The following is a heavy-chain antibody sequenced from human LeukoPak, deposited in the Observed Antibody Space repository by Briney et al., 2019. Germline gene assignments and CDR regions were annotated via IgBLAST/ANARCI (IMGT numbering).Heavy chain of an antibody. CDR2: IGPGDDT. Sequence: GGSLRLSCAASGFTFSNYAMGWVRQAPRKGLEWVSVIGPGDDTHYADSVKGRFSISRDNAKNSLYLQMNSLRAEDTAVYYCARLERESYSLDYWGQGTLVTVSS. V-gene: IGHV3-23*01. CDR3: ARLERESYSLDY. J-gene: IGHJ4*02. CDR1: GFTFSNYA. D-gene: IGHD1-26*01.